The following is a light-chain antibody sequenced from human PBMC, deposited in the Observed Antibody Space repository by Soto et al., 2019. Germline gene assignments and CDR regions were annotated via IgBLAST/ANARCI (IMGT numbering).Light chain of an antibody. CDR1: QSVSSN. V-gene: IGKV3-15*01. J-gene: IGKJ3*01. Sequence: EIVLTQSPATLSVSPGERSTLSCMASQSVSSNLAWYQQKAGQAPRLLIYGASTRATGIPARFSGSGSGTEFTLTISSLQSEDLAVYYCQQYNNWAFGPGTKVDIK. CDR3: QQYNNWA. CDR2: GAS.